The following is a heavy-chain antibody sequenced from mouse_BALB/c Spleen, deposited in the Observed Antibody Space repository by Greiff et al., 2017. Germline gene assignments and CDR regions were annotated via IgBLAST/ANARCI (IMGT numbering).Heavy chain of an antibody. D-gene: IGHD1-1*02. CDR1: GYTFTSYY. CDR3: TRGRWYAMDY. Sequence: QVQLQQSGAELVKPGASVKLSCKASGYTFTSYYMYWVKQRPGQGLEWIGEINPSNGGTNFNEKFKSKATLTVDKSSSTAYMQLSSLTSEDSAVYYCTRGRWYAMDYWGQGTSVTVSS. CDR2: INPSNGGT. J-gene: IGHJ4*01. V-gene: IGHV1S81*02.